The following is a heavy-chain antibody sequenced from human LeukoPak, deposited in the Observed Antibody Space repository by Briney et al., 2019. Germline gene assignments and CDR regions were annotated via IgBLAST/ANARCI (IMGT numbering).Heavy chain of an antibody. Sequence: GGSLRLSCAASGFTVSSNYLSWVRQAPGKGLEWVSVIYSGGSTYYADSVKGRFTISRDNSKNTLYLQMNSLRADDTAIYYCARTLGFCSSSTCPIPYWGQGALVTVSS. CDR1: GFTVSSNY. CDR2: IYSGGST. D-gene: IGHD2-2*01. J-gene: IGHJ4*02. CDR3: ARTLGFCSSSTCPIPY. V-gene: IGHV3-66*01.